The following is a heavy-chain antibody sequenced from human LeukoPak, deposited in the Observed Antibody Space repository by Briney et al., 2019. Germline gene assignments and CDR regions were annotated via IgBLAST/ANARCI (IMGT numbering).Heavy chain of an antibody. Sequence: PGGSLRLSCAASGFTFSSYWMSWVRQAPGKGLEWVANIKQDGSEKYYVASVKGRFTISRDNAKNSLYLQMSSLRAEDTAVYYCARDLSSSWYYYYYMDVWGKGTTVTVSS. CDR3: ARDLSSSWYYYYYMDV. CDR1: GFTFSSYW. D-gene: IGHD6-13*01. CDR2: IKQDGSEK. J-gene: IGHJ6*03. V-gene: IGHV3-7*01.